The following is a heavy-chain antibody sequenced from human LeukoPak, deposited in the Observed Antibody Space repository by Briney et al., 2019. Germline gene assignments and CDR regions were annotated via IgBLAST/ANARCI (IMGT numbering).Heavy chain of an antibody. Sequence: PGGSLRLSCAASGFTFSSYGMHWVRQAPGKGLEWVSYISSSGSTIYYADSVKGRFTISRDNAKNSLYLQMNSLRAEDTAVYYCARAYDILTGYYNHYGMDVWGQGATVTVSS. CDR1: GFTFSSYG. CDR2: ISSSGSTI. J-gene: IGHJ6*02. D-gene: IGHD3-9*01. V-gene: IGHV3-48*04. CDR3: ARAYDILTGYYNHYGMDV.